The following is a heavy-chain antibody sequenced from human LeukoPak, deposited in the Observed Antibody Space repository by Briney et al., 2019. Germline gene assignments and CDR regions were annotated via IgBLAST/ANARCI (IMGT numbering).Heavy chain of an antibody. D-gene: IGHD4-11*01. Sequence: GGSLRLSCAASGFTFSSYAMHWVRQAPGKGLEWVAVISYDGSNKYYADSVKGRFTISRDNSKNTLYLQMNSLRAEDTAVYYCARDKSNYGVRGYWGQGTLVTVSS. V-gene: IGHV3-30-3*01. CDR1: GFTFSSYA. J-gene: IGHJ4*02. CDR3: ARDKSNYGVRGY. CDR2: ISYDGSNK.